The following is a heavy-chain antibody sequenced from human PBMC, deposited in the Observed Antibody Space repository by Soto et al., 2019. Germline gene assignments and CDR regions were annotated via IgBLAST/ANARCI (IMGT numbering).Heavy chain of an antibody. J-gene: IGHJ6*02. CDR2: IWYYGSNK. CDR1: GFTFSSYG. D-gene: IGHD3-10*01. CDR3: ARVRLTVGSTWANYYYRMDV. Sequence: QVQLVESGGGVVQPGRSLRLSCAASGFTFSSYGMHWVRQAPGKGLEWVAVIWYYGSNKYYADSVKGRFTITRDNSKHKLYLQMNSLRAEDTAVYYWARVRLTVGSTWANYYYRMDVWGQGTTVTVSS. V-gene: IGHV3-33*01.